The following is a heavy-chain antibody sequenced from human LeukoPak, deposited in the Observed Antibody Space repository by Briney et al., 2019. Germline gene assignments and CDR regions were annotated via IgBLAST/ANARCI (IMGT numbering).Heavy chain of an antibody. Sequence: ASVKVSCKASGGTFSSYAISWVRQAPGQGLEWMGGIIPIFGTANYAQKFQGKVTITADESTSTAYMELSSLRSEDTAVYYCAGLPGYCSSTSCHEYYYYGMDVWGRGTTVTVSS. V-gene: IGHV1-69*13. CDR3: AGLPGYCSSTSCHEYYYYGMDV. CDR1: GGTFSSYA. CDR2: IIPIFGTA. D-gene: IGHD2-2*01. J-gene: IGHJ6*02.